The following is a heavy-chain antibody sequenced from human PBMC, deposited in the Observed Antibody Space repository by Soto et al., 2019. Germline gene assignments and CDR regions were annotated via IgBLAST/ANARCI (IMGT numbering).Heavy chain of an antibody. D-gene: IGHD3-22*01. V-gene: IGHV6-1*01. CDR3: ARAWYYYDSSGYSSLDAFDI. CDR2: TYYRSKWYN. CDR1: GDSVSSNSAA. Sequence: PSQTLSLTCAISGDSVSSNSAAWNWIRQSPSRGLEWLGRTYYRSKWYNDYAVSVKSRITINPDTSKNQFSLQLNSVTPEDTAVYYCARAWYYYDSSGYSSLDAFDIWGQGTMVTV. J-gene: IGHJ3*02.